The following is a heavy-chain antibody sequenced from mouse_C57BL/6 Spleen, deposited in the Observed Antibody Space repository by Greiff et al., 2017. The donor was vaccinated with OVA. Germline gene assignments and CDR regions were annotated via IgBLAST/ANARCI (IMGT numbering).Heavy chain of an antibody. CDR2: IYPGDGDT. J-gene: IGHJ1*03. V-gene: IGHV1-82*01. D-gene: IGHD1-1*01. CDR3: ARDYGSSYWYFDV. CDR1: GYAFSSSW. Sequence: QVQLKESGPELVKPGASVKISCKASGYAFSSSWMNWVKQRPGKGLEWIGRIYPGDGDTNYNGKFKGKATLTADKSSSTAYLQLSSLPSEDSAVYFCARDYGSSYWYFDVWGTGTTVTVSS.